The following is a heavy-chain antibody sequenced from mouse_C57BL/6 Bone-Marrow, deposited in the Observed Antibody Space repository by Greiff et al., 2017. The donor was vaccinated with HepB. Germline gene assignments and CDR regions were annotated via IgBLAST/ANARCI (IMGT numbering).Heavy chain of an antibody. J-gene: IGHJ2*01. D-gene: IGHD1-2*01. CDR1: GFSFTSYG. V-gene: IGHV2-2*01. CDR2: IWSGGST. Sequence: VQLQQSGPGLVQPSQCLSITCTVSGFSFTSYGVHWVRQSPGKGLEWLGVIWSGGSTDYNAAFISRLSISKDNSKSHVFFKRNSLQADDTAIYYCARNWITTANFDYWGQGTTLTVSS. CDR3: ARNWITTANFDY.